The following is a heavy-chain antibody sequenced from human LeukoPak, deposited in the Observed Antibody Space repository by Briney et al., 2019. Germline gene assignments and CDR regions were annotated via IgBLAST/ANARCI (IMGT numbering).Heavy chain of an antibody. J-gene: IGHJ4*02. CDR2: IKQDGSEK. Sequence: GESLRLSCTAAGFTFTSYWMSWVRQAPGKGLEWVANIKQDGSEKYYVDSVKGRFTISRDNAKNSLYLQMNSLRAEDTAVYYCARDSYDSGSYYNVWGQGTLVTVSS. V-gene: IGHV3-7*01. CDR3: ARDSYDSGSYYNV. D-gene: IGHD3-10*01. CDR1: GFTFTSYW.